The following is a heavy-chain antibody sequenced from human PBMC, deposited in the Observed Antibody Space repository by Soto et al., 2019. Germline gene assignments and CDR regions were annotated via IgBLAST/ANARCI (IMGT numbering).Heavy chain of an antibody. CDR2: IWHDGGNK. V-gene: IGHV3-33*01. CDR1: GFTFSSYG. Sequence: QVQLVESGGGVVQPGRSLRLSCAASGFTFSSYGMHWVRQAPGKGLEWVAFIWHDGGNKFYAESVKGRFTISRDNSKNTLYLQMTSLSGEDTAMYYCARDGDVNSGFGKDYWGQGSLGTVSS. J-gene: IGHJ4*02. D-gene: IGHD3-16*01. CDR3: ARDGDVNSGFGKDY.